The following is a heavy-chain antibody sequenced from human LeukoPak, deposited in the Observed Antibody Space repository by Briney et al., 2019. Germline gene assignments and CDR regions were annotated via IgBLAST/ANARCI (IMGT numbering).Heavy chain of an antibody. J-gene: IGHJ6*02. CDR1: GASISSSGSYY. D-gene: IGHD3-10*01. Sequence: SETLSLTCTVSGASISSSGSYYWGWIRQPPGKGLEWIGSIYYSGSTYYNPSLKSRVTISVDTSKNQFSLKLSSVTAADTAVYYCARESYYGSGSYYISPGGYYYGMDVWGQGTTVTVSS. CDR3: ARESYYGSGSYYISPGGYYYGMDV. CDR2: IYYSGST. V-gene: IGHV4-39*07.